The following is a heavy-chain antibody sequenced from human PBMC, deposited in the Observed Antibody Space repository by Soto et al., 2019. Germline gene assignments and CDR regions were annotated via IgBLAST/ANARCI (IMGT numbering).Heavy chain of an antibody. CDR2: MNPNSGNT. CDR3: ARGRLVRGYNFDY. D-gene: IGHD3-10*01. CDR1: GYTFTSYD. J-gene: IGHJ4*02. Sequence: ASVKVSCKASGYTFTSYDINWGRQATGQGLEWMGWMNPNSGNTGYAQKFQGRVTMTRNTSISTAYMELSSLRSEDTAVYYCARGRLVRGYNFDYWGQGTLVTVSS. V-gene: IGHV1-8*01.